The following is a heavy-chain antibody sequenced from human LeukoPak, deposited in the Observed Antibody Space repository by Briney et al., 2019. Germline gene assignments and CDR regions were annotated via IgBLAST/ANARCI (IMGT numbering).Heavy chain of an antibody. CDR3: ARRAEMGNCSGGSCYSGYFDY. CDR2: INHSGST. D-gene: IGHD2-15*01. Sequence: PSETPSLTCAVYGGSFSGYYWSWIRQPPGKGLEWIGEINHSGSTNYNPSLKSRVTISVDTPKNQFSLKLSSVTAADTAVYYCARRAEMGNCSGGSCYSGYFDYWGQGTLVTVSS. CDR1: GGSFSGYY. J-gene: IGHJ4*02. V-gene: IGHV4-34*01.